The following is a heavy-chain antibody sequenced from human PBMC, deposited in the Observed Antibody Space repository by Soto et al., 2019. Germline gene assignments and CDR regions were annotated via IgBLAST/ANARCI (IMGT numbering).Heavy chain of an antibody. CDR2: ITSKAYGGTS. D-gene: IGHD5-12*01. V-gene: IGHV3-49*05. J-gene: IGHJ3*02. CDR3: SRLGRATRPEQAFDI. CDR1: GIAFGDNA. Sequence: EVQLVESGGGLVKPGRSLRLSCTASGIAFGDNAMTWFRQAPGLGREWVGFITSKAYGGTSHYAASVKGRFTISRDASKSIAYLQMNSLRTEDTAVYYCSRLGRATRPEQAFDIWGRGTMVTVSS.